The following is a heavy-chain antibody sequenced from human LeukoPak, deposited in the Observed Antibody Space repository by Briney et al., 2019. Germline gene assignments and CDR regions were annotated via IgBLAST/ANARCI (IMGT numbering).Heavy chain of an antibody. J-gene: IGHJ4*02. CDR2: ISGSGGST. CDR3: AKGPIPGFDY. V-gene: IGHV3-23*01. CDR1: GFTFSNYA. Sequence: GGSLRLSCAASGFTFSNYAMSWVRQAPGKGLEWVSSISGSGGSTYYADSVKGRFTISRDNSKNTLYLQMNSLRAEDTAVYYCAKGPIPGFDYWGQGALVTVSS.